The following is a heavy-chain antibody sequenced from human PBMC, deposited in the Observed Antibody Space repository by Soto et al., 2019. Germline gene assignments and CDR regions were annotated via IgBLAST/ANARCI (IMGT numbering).Heavy chain of an antibody. Sequence: QVQLVQSGAEVKKPGAPVKVSCKASGYNFIAYAIHWVRKAPGQGLEWMGRIDAANGNTRYSQRFEGRVSITRDSSAITVYVEVSSLRLEDTALYYCAREVDQFGSGTYKTYLDNWGQGTLVTVSS. D-gene: IGHD3-10*01. V-gene: IGHV1-3*01. J-gene: IGHJ4*02. CDR3: AREVDQFGSGTYKTYLDN. CDR1: GYNFIAYA. CDR2: IDAANGNT.